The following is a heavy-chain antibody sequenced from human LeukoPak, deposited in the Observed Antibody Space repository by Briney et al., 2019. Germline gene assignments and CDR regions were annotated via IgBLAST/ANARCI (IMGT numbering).Heavy chain of an antibody. Sequence: PGGSLRLSCAASGFTFSSYAMHWVRQAPGKGLEWVAVISYDGSNKYYADSVKGRFTISRDNSKNTLYLQVNSLRAEDTAVYYCARDYYDSSGYYWGYFQHWGQGTLVTVSS. CDR2: ISYDGSNK. CDR1: GFTFSSYA. CDR3: ARDYYDSSGYYWGYFQH. V-gene: IGHV3-30-3*01. J-gene: IGHJ1*01. D-gene: IGHD3-22*01.